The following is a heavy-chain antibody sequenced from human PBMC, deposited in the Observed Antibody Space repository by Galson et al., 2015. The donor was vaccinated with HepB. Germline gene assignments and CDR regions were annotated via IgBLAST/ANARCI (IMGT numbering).Heavy chain of an antibody. CDR3: AKADAVAWFDS. D-gene: IGHD6-19*01. J-gene: IGHJ5*01. CDR1: GFIFSNYG. V-gene: IGHV3-23*01. CDR2: IIVRGAST. Sequence: SLRLSCAASGFIFSNYGMSWVRRAPGKGLEWVSSIIVRGASTFYADSVKGRFTISRDNSKDTLYLQMNSLRAEDTAVYYCAKADAVAWFDSWGQGSLVTVSS.